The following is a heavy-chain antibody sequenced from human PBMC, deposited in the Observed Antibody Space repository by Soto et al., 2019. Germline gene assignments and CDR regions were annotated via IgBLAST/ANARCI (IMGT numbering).Heavy chain of an antibody. CDR2: IHPGDSVT. CDR1: VYSFTSYW. Sequence: PGESLKISCKGSVYSFTSYWIGWVRQMPGKGLEWMGIIHPGDSVTRYSPSFQGQVTISADKSISSAYLQWSSLRASDTAIYYCARLSGTASSPYGMDVWGQGTTVTVSS. D-gene: IGHD1-1*01. J-gene: IGHJ6*02. CDR3: ARLSGTASSPYGMDV. V-gene: IGHV5-51*01.